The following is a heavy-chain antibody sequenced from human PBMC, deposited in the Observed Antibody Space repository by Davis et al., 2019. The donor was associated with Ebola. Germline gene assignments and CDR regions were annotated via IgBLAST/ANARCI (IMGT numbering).Heavy chain of an antibody. CDR2: ISGSGGST. D-gene: IGHD3-10*01. CDR3: AKRFGELFYYGMDV. Sequence: GESLKISCAASGFTFRSHWMHWVRQVPGKGLEWVSAISGSGGSTYYADSVKGRFTISRDNSKNTLYLQMNSLRAEDTAVYYCAKRFGELFYYGMDVWGQGTTVTVSS. CDR1: GFTFRSHW. J-gene: IGHJ6*02. V-gene: IGHV3-23*01.